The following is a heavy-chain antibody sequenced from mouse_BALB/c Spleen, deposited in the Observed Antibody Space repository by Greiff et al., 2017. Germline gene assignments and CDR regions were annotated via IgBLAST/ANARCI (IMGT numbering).Heavy chain of an antibody. D-gene: IGHD1-1*01. Sequence: VHLVESGPGLVAPSQSLSITCTVSGFSFTGYGVNWVRQPPGKGLEWLGMIWGDGSTDYNSALKSRLSISKDNSKSQVFLKMNSLQTDDTARYYCARDILRGYFDYWGQGTTLTVSS. CDR2: IWGDGST. CDR1: GFSFTGYG. V-gene: IGHV2-6-7*01. CDR3: ARDILRGYFDY. J-gene: IGHJ2*01.